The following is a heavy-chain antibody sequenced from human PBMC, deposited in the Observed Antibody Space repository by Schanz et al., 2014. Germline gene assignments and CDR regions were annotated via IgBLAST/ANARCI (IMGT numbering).Heavy chain of an antibody. CDR3: AREQIMAAAGLVDY. V-gene: IGHV3-33*01. J-gene: IGHJ4*01. D-gene: IGHD6-13*01. CDR2: IWSDGSTK. Sequence: GQLAESGGGVVQPGRSLRLSCAASGFAFSVYGMHWVRQAPGKGPEWVAVIWSDGSTKYYADSVKGRFTISRDNSKNTLYLQMNSLRADDTAVYFCAREQIMAAAGLVDYWGHGTLVTVSS. CDR1: GFAFSVYG.